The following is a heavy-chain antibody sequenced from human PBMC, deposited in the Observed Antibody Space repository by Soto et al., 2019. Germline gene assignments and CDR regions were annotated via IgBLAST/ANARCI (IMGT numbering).Heavy chain of an antibody. CDR3: ARIGYYDIPGGMDV. CDR2: IFSNDEK. CDR1: GFSLSNARMG. Sequence: SGPTLVNPTEPLTLTCTVSGFSLSNARMGVSWIRQPPGKALEWLAHIFSNDEKSYSTSLKSRLTISKDTSKSQVVLTLTNMDPLDTATYYCARIGYYDIPGGMDVWGQGTTVTVSS. J-gene: IGHJ6*02. V-gene: IGHV2-26*01. D-gene: IGHD3-9*01.